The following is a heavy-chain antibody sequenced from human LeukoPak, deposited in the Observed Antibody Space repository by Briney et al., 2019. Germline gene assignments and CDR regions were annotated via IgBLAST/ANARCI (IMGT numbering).Heavy chain of an antibody. Sequence: GGSLRLSCAASSFTFSSYSMNWVRQAPGKGLEWVSSISSSSSYIYYADSVRGRFTISRDNAKNSLYLHMNNLRAEDTAVYYCARDMGVVVVPAAMRFFYYGMDVWGQGTTVTVSS. CDR2: ISSSSSYI. CDR1: SFTFSSYS. CDR3: ARDMGVVVVPAAMRFFYYGMDV. V-gene: IGHV3-21*01. D-gene: IGHD2-2*01. J-gene: IGHJ6*02.